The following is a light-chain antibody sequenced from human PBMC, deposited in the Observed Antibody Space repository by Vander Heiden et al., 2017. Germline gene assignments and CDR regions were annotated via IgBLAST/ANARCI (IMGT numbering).Light chain of an antibody. Sequence: QSALTQPASVSGSPGHSITISCTGTSSDVGAYDSVSWFQQHPGKAPKLMIYDVSNRPSGVSNRFSGSKSGNTASLIISGLQAEDEADYYCSSHTTSSPLYVFGTGTKVTVL. J-gene: IGLJ1*01. CDR1: SSDVGAYDS. CDR2: DVS. CDR3: SSHTTSSPLYV. V-gene: IGLV2-14*03.